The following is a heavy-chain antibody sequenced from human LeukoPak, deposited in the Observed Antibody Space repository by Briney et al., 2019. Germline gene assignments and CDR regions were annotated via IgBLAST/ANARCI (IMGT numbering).Heavy chain of an antibody. CDR1: GFTFSTYW. D-gene: IGHD5-18*01. Sequence: PGGSLRLSCAASGFTFSTYWMTWVRQAPGKGLEWVANIKQDGSETDYVDSVKARFTISRDNAKNSLYLQMNSLRAEDTAVYYCARGWGFTYGLNPFYFDFWGQGTLVTVSS. CDR3: ARGWGFTYGLNPFYFDF. CDR2: IKQDGSET. J-gene: IGHJ4*02. V-gene: IGHV3-7*05.